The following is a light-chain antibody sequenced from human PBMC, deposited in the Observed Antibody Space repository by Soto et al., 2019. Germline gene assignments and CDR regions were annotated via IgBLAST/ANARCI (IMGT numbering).Light chain of an antibody. CDR3: SSYAGSNNFV. V-gene: IGLV2-8*01. J-gene: IGLJ1*01. CDR2: EVS. CDR1: SSDVGGYNY. Sequence: QSALTQPPSASGSPGQSVTISCTGTSSDVGGYNYVSWYQQNPGKAPKLRIFEVSKRPSGVPDRFSGSKSGNTASLTVSGLQAEDEADYYCSSYAGSNNFVFGTGTKLTVL.